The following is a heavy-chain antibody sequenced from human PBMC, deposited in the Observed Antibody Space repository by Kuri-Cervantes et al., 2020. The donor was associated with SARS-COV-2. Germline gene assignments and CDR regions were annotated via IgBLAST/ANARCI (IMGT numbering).Heavy chain of an antibody. CDR3: ARGIVREYCSGGSCYYPPYFDY. Sequence: ASVKVSCKASGYTFTGYYMHWVRQAPGQGLEWMGWINHNSGGTNYAQKFQGWVTMTRDTSISTAYIGLSSLRSEDTAVYYCARGIVREYCSGGSCYYPPYFDYWGQGTLVTVSS. CDR1: GYTFTGYY. CDR2: INHNSGGT. D-gene: IGHD2-15*01. V-gene: IGHV1-2*04. J-gene: IGHJ4*02.